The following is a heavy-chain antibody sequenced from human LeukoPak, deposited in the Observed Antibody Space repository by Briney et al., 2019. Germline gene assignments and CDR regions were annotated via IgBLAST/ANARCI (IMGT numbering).Heavy chain of an antibody. CDR1: GGSISSYY. V-gene: IGHV4-4*07. Sequence: SETLSLTCTVSGGSISSYYWSWIRQPAGKGLEWIGRIYTSGSTNYNPSLKSRVTMSVDMSKNQFSLKLSSVTAADTAVYYCARFGVVAAVKEEAFDIWGQGTMVTVSS. CDR3: ARFGVVAAVKEEAFDI. CDR2: IYTSGST. J-gene: IGHJ3*02. D-gene: IGHD6-13*01.